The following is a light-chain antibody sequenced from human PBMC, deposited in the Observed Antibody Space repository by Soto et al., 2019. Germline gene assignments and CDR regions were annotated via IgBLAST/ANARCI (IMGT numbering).Light chain of an antibody. CDR1: QNIDTW. CDR2: TAS. CDR3: QQYSYSSRS. V-gene: IGKV1-5*03. J-gene: IGKJ1*01. Sequence: DIQMTQSPSTLSASIGDRITISCRASQNIDTWLAWYQQRPGEAPKLLIYTASNLENGVPSRFSGSGSGTSVTLTISSLQPEDFATYYCQQYSYSSRSFGQGT.